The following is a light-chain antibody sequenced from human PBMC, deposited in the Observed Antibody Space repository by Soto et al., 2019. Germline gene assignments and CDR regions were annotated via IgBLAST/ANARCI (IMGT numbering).Light chain of an antibody. CDR2: DAS. J-gene: IGKJ1*01. CDR3: QQYNSYSPNT. V-gene: IGKV1-5*01. CDR1: QSISSW. Sequence: DIQMTQSPSTLSAPVGDRVTITCRASQSISSWLAWYQQKPGKAPKLLIYDASSLESGVPSRFSGSGSGTEFTLTISSLQPDDFATYYCQQYNSYSPNTFGQGTKVDI.